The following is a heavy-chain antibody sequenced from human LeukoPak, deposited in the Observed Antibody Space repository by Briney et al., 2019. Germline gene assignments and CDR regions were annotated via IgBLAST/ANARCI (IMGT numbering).Heavy chain of an antibody. D-gene: IGHD2-15*01. J-gene: IGHJ2*01. CDR3: AKDPGYYCSGGSCYVWYLDL. CDR2: ISGSGSNT. V-gene: IGHV3-23*01. Sequence: GSLRLSCAASGFTFSSYAMSWVRQAPGKGLEWVSVISGSGSNTYYPDSGKGRFTISRDNSKNTLYLQMNSLRAEDTAVYYCAKDPGYYCSGGSCYVWYLDLWGRGTLVTVSS. CDR1: GFTFSSYA.